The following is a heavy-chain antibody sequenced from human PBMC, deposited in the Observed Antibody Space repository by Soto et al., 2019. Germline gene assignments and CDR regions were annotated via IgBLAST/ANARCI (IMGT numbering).Heavy chain of an antibody. D-gene: IGHD3-16*01. CDR1: GYSFTSYW. J-gene: IGHJ6*02. Sequence: GESLKISCKGSGYSFTSYWIGWVRQMPGKGLEWMGIIYPGDSDTRYSPSFQGQVTISADKSISTAYLQWSSLKASDTAMYYCARHRVEGAFAYYYYGMDVWGQGTTVTVSS. V-gene: IGHV5-51*01. CDR2: IYPGDSDT. CDR3: ARHRVEGAFAYYYYGMDV.